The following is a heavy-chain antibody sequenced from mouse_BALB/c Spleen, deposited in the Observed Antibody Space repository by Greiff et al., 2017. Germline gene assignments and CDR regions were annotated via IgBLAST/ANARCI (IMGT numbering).Heavy chain of an antibody. J-gene: IGHJ2*01. CDR3: TRGDGDY. CDR1: GYTFTDYE. Sequence: QVQLQQSGAELVRPGASVTLSCKASGYTFTDYEMHWVKQTPVHGLEWIGAIDPETGGTAYNQKFKGKATLTADKSSSTAYMELRSLTSEDSAVYYCTRGDGDYWGQGTTLTVSS. CDR2: IDPETGGT. V-gene: IGHV1-15*01. D-gene: IGHD3-3*01.